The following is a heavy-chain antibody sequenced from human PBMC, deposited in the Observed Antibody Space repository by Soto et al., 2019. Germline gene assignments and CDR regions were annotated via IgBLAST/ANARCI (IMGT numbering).Heavy chain of an antibody. J-gene: IGHJ4*02. CDR3: AKDRSGRFSSKLWDY. D-gene: IGHD1-26*01. CDR1: GFTFSSYA. Sequence: EVQLLESGGGLIQPGGSLRLSCAASGFTFSSYAMSWVRQAPGKGLEWVSAISGSGGSTYYADSVKGRFTISRDNSKNTLYLQMNSLRAEDTAVYYCAKDRSGRFSSKLWDYWGQGTLVTVSS. V-gene: IGHV3-23*01. CDR2: ISGSGGST.